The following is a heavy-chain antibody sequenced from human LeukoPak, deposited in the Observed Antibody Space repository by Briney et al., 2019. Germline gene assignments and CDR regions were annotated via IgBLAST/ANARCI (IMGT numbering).Heavy chain of an antibody. CDR2: IYYSGST. J-gene: IGHJ6*02. D-gene: IGHD6-13*01. CDR1: GGSISSYY. CDR3: ARHSSSSSYGMDV. V-gene: IGHV4-59*08. Sequence: SDTLSLTCTVSGGSISSYYWRWIRQPPGKGLEWIGYIYYSGSTNYNPSLKSRVTISVDTSKNQFSLKLSSVTAADTAVYYCARHSSSSSYGMDVWGQGTTVTVSS.